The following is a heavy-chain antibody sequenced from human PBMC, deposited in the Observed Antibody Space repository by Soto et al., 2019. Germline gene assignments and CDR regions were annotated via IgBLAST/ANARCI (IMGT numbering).Heavy chain of an antibody. CDR2: IIPIFDTA. CDR1: GGTFSSYA. Sequence: GASVKVSCKTSGGTFSSYAISWVRQAPGQGLEWMGGIIPIFDTANYAQKFQCRVTITADESTSTAYMELSSLRSEDTAVYYCARLATYYYDSSGYYYSYYFDYWGQGTLVTVSS. CDR3: ARLATYYYDSSGYYYSYYFDY. J-gene: IGHJ4*02. V-gene: IGHV1-69*13. D-gene: IGHD3-22*01.